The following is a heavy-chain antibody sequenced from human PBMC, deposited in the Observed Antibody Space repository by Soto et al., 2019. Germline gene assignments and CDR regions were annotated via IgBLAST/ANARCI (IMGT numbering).Heavy chain of an antibody. CDR2: IWYDGSNK. J-gene: IGHJ6*02. CDR3: ARDSSGHQAHYYYYYGMDV. CDR1: GFTFSSYG. Sequence: PGGSLRLSCAASGFTFSSYGMHWVRQAPGKGLEWVAVIWYDGSNKYYADCVKGRFTISRDNSKNTLYLQMNSLRAEDTAVYYCARDSSGHQAHYYYYYGMDVWGQGTTVTVSS. D-gene: IGHD6-19*01. V-gene: IGHV3-33*01.